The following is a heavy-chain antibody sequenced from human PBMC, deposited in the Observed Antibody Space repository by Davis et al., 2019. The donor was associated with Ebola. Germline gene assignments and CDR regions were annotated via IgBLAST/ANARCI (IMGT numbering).Heavy chain of an antibody. CDR3: AKDISQLPLYYFDY. V-gene: IGHV3-9*01. CDR1: GFTFDDYA. CDR2: ISWNSGSI. J-gene: IGHJ4*02. Sequence: SLKISCAASGFTFDDYAMHWVRQAPGKGLEWVSGISWNSGSIGYADSVKGRFTISRDNAKNSLYLQMNSLRAEDTALYYCAKDISQLPLYYFDYWGQGTLVTVSS. D-gene: IGHD2-2*01.